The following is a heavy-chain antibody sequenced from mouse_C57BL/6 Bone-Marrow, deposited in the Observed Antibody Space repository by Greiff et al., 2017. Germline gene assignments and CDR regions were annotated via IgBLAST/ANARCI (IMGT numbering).Heavy chain of an antibody. V-gene: IGHV7-1*01. CDR1: GFTFSDFY. CDR3: ARDASLTGTRFAY. CDR2: SRNKANDYTT. D-gene: IGHD4-1*01. Sequence: EVQLVESGGGLVQSGRSLRLSCATSGFTFSDFYMEWVRQAPGKGLEWIAASRNKANDYTTEYSASVKGRFIVSRDTSQSILYLQMNALRAEDTAIYYCARDASLTGTRFAYWGQGTLVTVSA. J-gene: IGHJ3*01.